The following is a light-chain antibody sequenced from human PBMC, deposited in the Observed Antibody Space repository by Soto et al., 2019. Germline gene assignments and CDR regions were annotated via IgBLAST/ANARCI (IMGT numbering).Light chain of an antibody. CDR3: QQYGSTPLT. CDR2: DAS. J-gene: IGKJ4*01. V-gene: IGKV3-20*01. Sequence: EIVLTQSPDTLSLSPGERATLSYRASQSVRSNYLAWYQQKPGQAPRFLIYDASSRATGIPDRFSGSGSGTDFTLTISRLEPEDFAVYYCQQYGSTPLTFGGGTKVDIK. CDR1: QSVRSNY.